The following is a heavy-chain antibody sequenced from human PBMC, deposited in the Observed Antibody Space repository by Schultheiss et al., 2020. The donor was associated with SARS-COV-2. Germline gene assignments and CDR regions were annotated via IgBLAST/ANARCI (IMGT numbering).Heavy chain of an antibody. Sequence: GESLKISCKGSGYSFTSYWIGWVRQMPGKGLEWMGIIYPGDSDTRYSPSFQGQVTISADKSISTAYLQWSSLKASDTAMYYCARRGSDSGYDQREGVDYWGQGTLVTVSS. D-gene: IGHD5-12*01. CDR2: IYPGDSDT. CDR1: GYSFTSYW. CDR3: ARRGSDSGYDQREGVDY. V-gene: IGHV5-51*01. J-gene: IGHJ4*02.